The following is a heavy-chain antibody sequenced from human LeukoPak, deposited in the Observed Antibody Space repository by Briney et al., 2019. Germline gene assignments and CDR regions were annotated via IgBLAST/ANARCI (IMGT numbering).Heavy chain of an antibody. V-gene: IGHV4-34*01. Sequence: PSETLSLTCAVYGGSFSGYYWSWIRQPPGKGLEWIGEINHSGSTNYNPSLKSRVTISVDTSKNQFSLKLSSVTAADTAVYYCARGHYSRLDYWGQGTLVTVSS. CDR3: ARGHYSRLDY. CDR2: INHSGST. D-gene: IGHD2-15*01. J-gene: IGHJ4*02. CDR1: GGSFSGYY.